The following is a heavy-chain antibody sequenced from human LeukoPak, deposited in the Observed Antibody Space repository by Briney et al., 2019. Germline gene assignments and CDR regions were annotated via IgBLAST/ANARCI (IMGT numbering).Heavy chain of an antibody. D-gene: IGHD3-16*01. CDR3: ARHYYDYVWGSYGIDY. V-gene: IGHV5-51*01. Sequence: GESLKISCKGSGYSFTSYWIGWVRQMPGKGLEWMGIIYPGDSDTRYSPSFQGQVTISADKSISAAYLQWSSLKASDTAMYYCARHYYDYVWGSYGIDYWGQGTLVTVSS. J-gene: IGHJ4*02. CDR2: IYPGDSDT. CDR1: GYSFTSYW.